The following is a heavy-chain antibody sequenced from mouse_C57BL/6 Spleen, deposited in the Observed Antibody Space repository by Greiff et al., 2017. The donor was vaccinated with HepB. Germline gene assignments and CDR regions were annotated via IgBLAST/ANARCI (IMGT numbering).Heavy chain of an antibody. D-gene: IGHD3-1*01. V-gene: IGHV5-16*01. CDR1: GFTFSDYY. CDR3: ARAGGLLYFDY. Sequence: EVKLMESEGGLVQPGRSMKLSCTASGFTFSDYYMAWVRQVPEKGLEWVANINYDGSSTYYLDSLKSRFIISRDNAKNILYLQMSSLKSEDTATYYCARAGGLLYFDYWGQGTTLTVSS. CDR2: INYDGSST. J-gene: IGHJ2*01.